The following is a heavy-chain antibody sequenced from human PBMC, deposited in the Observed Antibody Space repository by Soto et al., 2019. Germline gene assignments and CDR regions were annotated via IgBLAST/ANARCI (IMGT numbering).Heavy chain of an antibody. CDR2: IFWDDDK. Sequence: QITLKEAGPTLVKPTQTLTLTCTFSGFSRSHNGVGVGWIRHPPGKALEWLALIFWDDDKKYSPALMSRLTITTDTSKNQVVLTLTNMDPVDTATSYWAHRAQWRDYFDYWGQGTLVTVSS. V-gene: IGHV2-5*02. D-gene: IGHD6-19*01. CDR1: GFSRSHNGVG. CDR3: AHRAQWRDYFDY. J-gene: IGHJ4*02.